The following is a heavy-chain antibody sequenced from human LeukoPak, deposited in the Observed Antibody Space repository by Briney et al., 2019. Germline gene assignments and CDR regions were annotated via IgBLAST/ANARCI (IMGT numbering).Heavy chain of an antibody. J-gene: IGHJ3*02. D-gene: IGHD3-10*01. CDR1: GFSFSTYA. CDR3: ARTSLHYFGSGSYSLDVFDI. V-gene: IGHV3-30-3*01. Sequence: GGSLRLSCAASGFSFSTYALHWIRQAPGKGLEWVAAITSDGSRKYYADSVKGRFTISRDNSKNTLYMQMNSLRADDTAVYFCARTSLHYFGSGSYSLDVFDIWGQGTMVTVSS. CDR2: ITSDGSRK.